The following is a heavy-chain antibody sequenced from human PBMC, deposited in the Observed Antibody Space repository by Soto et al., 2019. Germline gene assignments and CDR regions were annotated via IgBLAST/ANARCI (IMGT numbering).Heavy chain of an antibody. J-gene: IGHJ4*02. CDR2: IIPIFGTA. CDR3: ARGSSGYSPGDY. D-gene: IGHD3-22*01. CDR1: GGTFSSYS. V-gene: IGHV1-69*13. Sequence: ASVKVSCKASGGTFSSYSISWVRQAPGQGLEWMGGIIPIFGTANYAQKFQGRVTITADESTSTAYMELSSLRSEDTAVYYCARGSSGYSPGDYGGQGTLVKVSS.